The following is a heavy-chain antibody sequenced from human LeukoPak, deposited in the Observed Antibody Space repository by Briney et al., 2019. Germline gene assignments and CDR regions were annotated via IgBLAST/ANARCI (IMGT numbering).Heavy chain of an antibody. CDR3: ARVGFCSGGSCYDY. D-gene: IGHD2-15*01. Sequence: ASVKVSCKASAYTFTSYNINWVRQAPGQGLEWMGRINPNSGGTNYAQKFQGRVTMTRDTSISTAYMELSRLRSDDTAVYYCARVGFCSGGSCYDYWGQGTLVTVSS. J-gene: IGHJ4*02. V-gene: IGHV1-2*06. CDR2: INPNSGGT. CDR1: AYTFTSYN.